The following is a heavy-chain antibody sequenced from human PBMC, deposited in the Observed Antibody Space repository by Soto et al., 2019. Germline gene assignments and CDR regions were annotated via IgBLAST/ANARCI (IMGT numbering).Heavy chain of an antibody. D-gene: IGHD3-10*01. J-gene: IGHJ4*02. CDR1: GDTFNFYT. CDR2: IIPMLAMS. CDR3: ATNYGSGSTHFDY. V-gene: IGHV1-69*02. Sequence: QVQLVQSGAEVKKPGSPVRVSCTASGDTFNFYTISWVRQVPGQRPEWMGKIIPMLAMSNYAQKFQGRVKIMADKSTRTVYMNLSGLTSEDTAVYYCATNYGSGSTHFDYWGQGTLVTVSS.